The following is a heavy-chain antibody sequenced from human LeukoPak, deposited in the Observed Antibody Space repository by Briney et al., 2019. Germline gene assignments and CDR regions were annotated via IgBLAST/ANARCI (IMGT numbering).Heavy chain of an antibody. V-gene: IGHV4-39*07. CDR1: GFIFGSYG. Sequence: GSLRLSCAASGFIFGSYGMSWVRQAPGKGLEWIGSIYYSGSTYYNPSLKSRVTISVDTSKNQFSLKLSSVTAADTAVYYCARDGKSGATHFDYWGQGTLVTVSS. D-gene: IGHD5-12*01. CDR3: ARDGKSGATHFDY. CDR2: IYYSGST. J-gene: IGHJ4*02.